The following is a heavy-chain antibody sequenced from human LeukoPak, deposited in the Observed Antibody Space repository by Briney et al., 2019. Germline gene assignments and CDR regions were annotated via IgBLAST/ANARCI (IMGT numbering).Heavy chain of an antibody. CDR1: GGSFSGYY. J-gene: IGHJ4*02. CDR2: INHSGST. CDR3: ARAGYSYGIDY. Sequence: KSSETLSLTCAVYGGSFSGYYWSWIRQPPGKGLEWIGEINHSGSTNYNPSLKSRVTISVDTSKNQFSLKLSSVTAADTAVYYCARAGYSYGIDYWGLGTLDTVSS. V-gene: IGHV4-34*01. D-gene: IGHD5-18*01.